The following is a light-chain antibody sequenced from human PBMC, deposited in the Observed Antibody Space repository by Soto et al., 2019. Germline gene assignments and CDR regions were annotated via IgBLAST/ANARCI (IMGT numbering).Light chain of an antibody. Sequence: QSVLTQPPSVSGAPGQRVTISCTGNNSNLGAGYDVHWYQQLPGAAPKLVIFGNRNRPSGVPERFSGSKSGNTASLTVSGLQAEDEADYYCSSFAGSPVVFGGGTKLTVL. V-gene: IGLV1-40*01. CDR2: GNR. J-gene: IGLJ2*01. CDR3: SSFAGSPVV. CDR1: NSNLGAGYD.